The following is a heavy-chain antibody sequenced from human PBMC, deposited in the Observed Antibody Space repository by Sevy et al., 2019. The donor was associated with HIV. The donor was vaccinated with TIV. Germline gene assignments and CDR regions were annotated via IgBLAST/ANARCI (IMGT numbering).Heavy chain of an antibody. Sequence: GGSLRLSCAASGFSFSTYWMTWVRQAPGKGLEWVANIKQDGSEKYYVDSVTGRFTISRDNAKNSLHLQMNSLRAEDTAVCYCARDGGFCSGGTCYDVFDIWGQGTMVTVSS. D-gene: IGHD2-15*01. J-gene: IGHJ3*02. V-gene: IGHV3-7*01. CDR1: GFSFSTYW. CDR2: IKQDGSEK. CDR3: ARDGGFCSGGTCYDVFDI.